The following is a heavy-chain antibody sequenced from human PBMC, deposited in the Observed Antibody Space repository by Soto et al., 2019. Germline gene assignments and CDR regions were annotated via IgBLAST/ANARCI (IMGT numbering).Heavy chain of an antibody. CDR3: AKGYIAAAGVLDDFDI. CDR2: ISYDGSKK. D-gene: IGHD6-13*01. J-gene: IGHJ3*02. Sequence: QVQLVESGGGVVQPGGSLRLSCAASGFIFSSYGMHWVRQAPGKGLEWVAVISYDGSKKYYEDSVKGRFTISRDNFKNTLFLQMNSLRAEDTAVYYCAKGYIAAAGVLDDFDIWGQGTVVTVSS. CDR1: GFIFSSYG. V-gene: IGHV3-30*18.